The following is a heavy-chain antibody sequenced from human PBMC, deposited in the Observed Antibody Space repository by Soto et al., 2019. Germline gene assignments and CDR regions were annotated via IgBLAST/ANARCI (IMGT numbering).Heavy chain of an antibody. CDR2: IIPILGIA. CDR1: GGTFSSYA. D-gene: IGHD6-13*01. J-gene: IGHJ4*02. V-gene: IGHV1-69*04. CDR3: AREGAAAGSEEEYYFDY. Sequence: ASVKVSCKASGGTFSSYAVSWVRQAPGQGLEWMGRIIPILGIANYAQKFQGRVTITADKSTSTAYMELSSLRSEDTAVYYCAREGAAAGSEEEYYFDYWGQGTLVTVSS.